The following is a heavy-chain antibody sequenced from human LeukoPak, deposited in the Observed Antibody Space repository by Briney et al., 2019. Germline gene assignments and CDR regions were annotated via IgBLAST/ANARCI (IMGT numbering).Heavy chain of an antibody. V-gene: IGHV3-21*01. D-gene: IGHD5-12*01. Sequence: GGSLRLSCAASGFTFSSYSMNWVRQAPGKGLEWVSSISSSSSYIYYADSVKGRFTISRDNAKNSLYLQMNSLRAEDTAVYYCARDPGGSGYDYGGFDYWGQGILVTVSS. CDR2: ISSSSSYI. J-gene: IGHJ4*02. CDR3: ARDPGGSGYDYGGFDY. CDR1: GFTFSSYS.